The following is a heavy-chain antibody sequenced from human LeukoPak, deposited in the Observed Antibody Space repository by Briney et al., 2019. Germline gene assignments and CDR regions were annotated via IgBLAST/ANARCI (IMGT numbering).Heavy chain of an antibody. CDR1: GGSISSYY. D-gene: IGHD6-19*01. Sequence: SETLSLTCTVSGGSISSYYWSWIRQPAGKGLEWIGRIYTSGSTNYNPSLKSRVTISVDKSKNQFSLKLSSVTAADTAVYYCAGEDSSGWYFDYWGQGTLVTVSS. CDR3: AGEDSSGWYFDY. CDR2: IYTSGST. V-gene: IGHV4-4*07. J-gene: IGHJ4*02.